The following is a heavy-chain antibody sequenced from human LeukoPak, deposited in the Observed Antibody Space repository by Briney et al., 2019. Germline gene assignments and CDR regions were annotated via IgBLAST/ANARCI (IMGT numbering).Heavy chain of an antibody. CDR2: ISSSGSTI. V-gene: IGHV3-48*03. CDR1: GFTFSSYE. J-gene: IGHJ3*02. D-gene: IGHD6-13*01. CDR3: ARDGGSSWYGAFDI. Sequence: PGGSLRLSCAASGFTFSSYEMNWVRQAPGKGLEWVSYISSSGSTIYYADSVKGRFTISRDNAKNSLYLQMNSLRAEDTAVYYCARDGGSSWYGAFDIWGQGTMVTVSS.